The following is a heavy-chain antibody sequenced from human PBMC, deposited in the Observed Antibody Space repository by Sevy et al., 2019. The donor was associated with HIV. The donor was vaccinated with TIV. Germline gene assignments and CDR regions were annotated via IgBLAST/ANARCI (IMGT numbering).Heavy chain of an antibody. Sequence: ASVKVSCKASGYTFTSYGISWARQAPGQGLEWMGWISVYNGNTNYAQTLQARVTMTTDTSTSTAYMELRSLRSDDTAVYYCARAGYYSGFYDILTGLDYWGQGTLVIVSS. V-gene: IGHV1-18*01. D-gene: IGHD3-9*01. CDR1: GYTFTSYG. CDR2: ISVYNGNT. J-gene: IGHJ4*02. CDR3: ARAGYYSGFYDILTGLDY.